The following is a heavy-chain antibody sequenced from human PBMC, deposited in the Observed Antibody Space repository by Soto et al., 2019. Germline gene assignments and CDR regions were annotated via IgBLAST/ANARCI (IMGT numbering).Heavy chain of an antibody. V-gene: IGHV1-2*04. J-gene: IGHJ4*02. CDR2: INPNSGGT. CDR1: GYTFTGYY. D-gene: IGHD3-3*01. CDR3: ARGQAEGFLEWLPFDY. Sequence: GASVKVSCKASGYTFTGYYMHWVRQAPGQGLEWMGWINPNSGGTNYAQKFQGWVTMTRDTSISTAYMELSRLRSDDTAVYYCARGQAEGFLEWLPFDYWGQGTLVTVSS.